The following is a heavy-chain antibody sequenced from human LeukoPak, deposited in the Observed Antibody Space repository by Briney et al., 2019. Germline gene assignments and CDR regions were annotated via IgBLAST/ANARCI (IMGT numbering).Heavy chain of an antibody. Sequence: GSLRLSCAASGFTFSSYDMHWGRQATGKGLEWVSAIGTAGDTYYPGSVKGRFTISRENAKNSLYLQMNSLRAEDTAVYYCAKDQRRITIFGVVYLDYWGQGTLVTVSS. CDR2: IGTAGDT. CDR3: AKDQRRITIFGVVYLDY. J-gene: IGHJ4*02. V-gene: IGHV3-13*01. D-gene: IGHD3-3*01. CDR1: GFTFSSYD.